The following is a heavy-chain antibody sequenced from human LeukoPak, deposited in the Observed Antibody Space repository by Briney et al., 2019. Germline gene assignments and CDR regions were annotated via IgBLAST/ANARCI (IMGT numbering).Heavy chain of an antibody. J-gene: IGHJ4*02. CDR2: INPSSGNT. CDR3: AREGSGRTFDY. CDR1: GYTFSSYY. Sequence: EASVKVSCKASGYTFSSYYIYGVRQAPGQGLEGMGIINPSSGNTNYAQKFQGRVTMTRDPSTSTVYMELSSLRSEDTAVYYCAREGSGRTFDYWGQGTLVTVSS. D-gene: IGHD3-10*01. V-gene: IGHV1-46*01.